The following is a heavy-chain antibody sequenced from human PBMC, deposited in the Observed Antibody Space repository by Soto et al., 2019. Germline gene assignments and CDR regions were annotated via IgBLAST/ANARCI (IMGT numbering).Heavy chain of an antibody. CDR2: TYYRSKWYS. D-gene: IGHD6-19*01. Sequence: SPTLSLTCAICGDSVCSTSAAWSWIRQSPSRGLEWLGRTYYRSKWYSDYAVSVKSRITINPDTSKNQFSLQLNSVTPEDTAVYYCARGSYYSGWVWGQGTLVTVSS. J-gene: IGHJ1*01. CDR3: ARGSYYSGWV. V-gene: IGHV6-1*01. CDR1: GDSVCSTSAA.